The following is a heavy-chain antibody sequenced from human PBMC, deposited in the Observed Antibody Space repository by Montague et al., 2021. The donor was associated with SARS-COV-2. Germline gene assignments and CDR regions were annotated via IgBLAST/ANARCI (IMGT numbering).Heavy chain of an antibody. J-gene: IGHJ5*02. CDR3: AKGDTAMASYNWFDL. Sequence: SLRLSCAASGFTFSIYAMTWVRQAPGKGLEWLSAIGSTGGSTYYADSVKGRFTISRDNSKNTLYLQMNSLRAEDTAVYYCAKGDTAMASYNWFDLWGQGTPVTVSS. D-gene: IGHD5-18*01. V-gene: IGHV3-23*01. CDR2: IGSTGGST. CDR1: GFTFSIYA.